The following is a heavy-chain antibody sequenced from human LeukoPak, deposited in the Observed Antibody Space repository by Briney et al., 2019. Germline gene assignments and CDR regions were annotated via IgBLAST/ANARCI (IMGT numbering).Heavy chain of an antibody. CDR2: IIPIFGTA. Sequence: SVKVSCKASGGTFSSYAISWVRQAPGQGLEWMGRIIPIFGTANYAQKFQGRVTITADESTSTAYMELSSLRSEDTAVYYCARGWDPYSGSYSGWFDPWGQGTLVTVSS. CDR3: ARGWDPYSGSYSGWFDP. D-gene: IGHD1-26*01. V-gene: IGHV1-69*13. J-gene: IGHJ5*02. CDR1: GGTFSSYA.